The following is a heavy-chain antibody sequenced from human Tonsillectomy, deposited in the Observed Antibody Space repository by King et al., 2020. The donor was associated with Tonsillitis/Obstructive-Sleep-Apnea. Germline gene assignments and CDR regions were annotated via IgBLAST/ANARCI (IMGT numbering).Heavy chain of an antibody. CDR2: IRPYNGKT. D-gene: IGHD1-7*01. CDR1: VYTFTSYG. J-gene: IGHJ5*02. CDR3: ARQTGTTSVWFDP. V-gene: IGHV1-18*01. Sequence: VQLVESGAEVKKLGASVKVSCKASVYTFTSYGISWVRQAPGQGMEWIGWIRPYNGKTKYGQKLQGRVTMTPDTATSTAYMELRSLRSDDTAVYYCARQTGTTSVWFDPWGQGTLVTVSS.